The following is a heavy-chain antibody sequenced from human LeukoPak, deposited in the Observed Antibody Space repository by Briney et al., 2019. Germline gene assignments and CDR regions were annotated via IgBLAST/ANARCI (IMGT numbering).Heavy chain of an antibody. V-gene: IGHV1-69*05. CDR2: IIPIFGTA. CDR1: GGTFSSYA. Sequence: SVKVSCKASGGTFSSYAISWVRQAPGQGLEWMGGIIPIFGTANYAQKFQGRVTITTDESTSTAYMELSSLRSEDTAVYYCARGGIDSGPLGYCSGGSCYFDYWGQGTLVTASS. CDR3: ARGGIDSGPLGYCSGGSCYFDY. J-gene: IGHJ4*02. D-gene: IGHD2-15*01.